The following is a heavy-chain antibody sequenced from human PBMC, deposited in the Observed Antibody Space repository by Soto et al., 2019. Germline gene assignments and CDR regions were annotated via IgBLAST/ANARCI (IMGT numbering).Heavy chain of an antibody. Sequence: QITLKESGPTLVKPTQTLTLTCTFSGFSLSTSGVGVGWIRQPPGKAQEWLALIYWDDDKRYSPSLRSRLTISKDTSKNQVVLTMTNMDPVDTATYYCIQSRCGGDCLQSYASHYYYGMDVWGQGTTVTVSS. J-gene: IGHJ6*02. V-gene: IGHV2-5*02. CDR3: IQSRCGGDCLQSYASHYYYGMDV. CDR2: IYWDDDK. D-gene: IGHD2-21*02. CDR1: GFSLSTSGVG.